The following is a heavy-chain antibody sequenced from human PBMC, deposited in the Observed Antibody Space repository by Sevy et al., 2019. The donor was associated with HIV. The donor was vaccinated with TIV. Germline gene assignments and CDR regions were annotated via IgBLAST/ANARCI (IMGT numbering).Heavy chain of an antibody. CDR1: GFKFDDYT. CDR2: ISWNSGSM. J-gene: IGHJ4*02. V-gene: IGHV3-9*01. D-gene: IGHD2-15*01. CDR3: AKGPGYGGTSFNTFPPDFDF. Sequence: GGSLRLSCAASGFKFDDYTMHWVRQGPGKGLEWVSGISWNSGSMGYAGSVRGRFTISRDNVKNSLYLQMNRLRPDDTAFYYCAKGPGYGGTSFNTFPPDFDFWGQGTLVTVSS.